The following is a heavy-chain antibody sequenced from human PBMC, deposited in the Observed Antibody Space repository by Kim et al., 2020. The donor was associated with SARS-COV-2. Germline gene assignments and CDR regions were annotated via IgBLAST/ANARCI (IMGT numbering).Heavy chain of an antibody. Sequence: HTGATDYNPSLKSRATISVDTSKSQFSLNLRSVTAADTAIYYCAERGGGSWGPGILVTVSS. CDR2: HTGAT. J-gene: IGHJ5*02. CDR3: AERGGGS. V-gene: IGHV4-59*01. D-gene: IGHD3-16*01.